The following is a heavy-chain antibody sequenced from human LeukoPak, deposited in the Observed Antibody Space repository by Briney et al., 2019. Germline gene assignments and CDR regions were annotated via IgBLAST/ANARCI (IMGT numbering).Heavy chain of an antibody. CDR1: GGSISSSTYY. V-gene: IGHV4-31*03. J-gene: IGHJ6*02. CDR3: ARDMYQLLVDV. D-gene: IGHD2-2*01. CDR2: IYYSGST. Sequence: SETLSLTCTVSGGSISSSTYYWDWIRQHPGKGLEWIGYIYYSGSTYYNPSLKSRVTISVDTSKNQFSLKLSSVTAADTAVYYCARDMYQLLVDVWGQGTTVTVSS.